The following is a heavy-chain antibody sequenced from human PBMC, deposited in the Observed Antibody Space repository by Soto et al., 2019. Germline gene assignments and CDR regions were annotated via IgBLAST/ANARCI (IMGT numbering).Heavy chain of an antibody. V-gene: IGHV3-9*01. CDR3: AKDSGEQLDLFYFDY. CDR2: ISWNSGSI. D-gene: IGHD6-13*01. Sequence: EVQLVESGGGLVQPGRSLRLSCAASGFTFDDYAMHWVRQAPGKGLEWVSGISWNSGSIGYADSVKGRFTISRDNAKNSLYLQMNSLSAEDTALYYCAKDSGEQLDLFYFDYWGQGTLVTVSS. J-gene: IGHJ4*02. CDR1: GFTFDDYA.